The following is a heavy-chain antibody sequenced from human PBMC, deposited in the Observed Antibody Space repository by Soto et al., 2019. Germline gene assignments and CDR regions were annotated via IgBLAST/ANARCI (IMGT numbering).Heavy chain of an antibody. CDR3: ARVNSGYYDWLLPTKRGPYYYYGMDV. D-gene: IGHD3-9*01. Sequence: GGSLRLSCAASGFTFSSYGMHWVRQAPGKGLEWVAVIWYDGSNKYYADSVKGRFTISRDNSKNTLYLQMNSLRAEDTAVYYCARVNSGYYDWLLPTKRGPYYYYGMDVWGQGTTVTVSS. J-gene: IGHJ6*02. CDR2: IWYDGSNK. CDR1: GFTFSSYG. V-gene: IGHV3-33*01.